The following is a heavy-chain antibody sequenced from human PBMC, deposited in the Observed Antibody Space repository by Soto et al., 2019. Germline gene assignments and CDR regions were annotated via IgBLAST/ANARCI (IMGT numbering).Heavy chain of an antibody. V-gene: IGHV4-34*02. Sequence: QVQLQQWGVGLLKPSETLSLTCAVHGGSFSGFFWTWIRQPPGKGLEWSGEINHSGSTNYNPSLKSRVTISVDTSENQFSLRLTSVTAADTAVYYCARGQWLPRGEYWGQGTLVTVSS. CDR3: ARGQWLPRGEY. D-gene: IGHD6-19*01. CDR2: INHSGST. CDR1: GGSFSGFF. J-gene: IGHJ4*02.